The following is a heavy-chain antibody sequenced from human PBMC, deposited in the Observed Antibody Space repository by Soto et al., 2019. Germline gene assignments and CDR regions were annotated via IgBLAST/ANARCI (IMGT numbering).Heavy chain of an antibody. Sequence: PGGSLRLSCAASGFAVSSYSMHWVRQAPGKGLEWVAAMSFDGNSKYFADSVKGRFKISRDTSKNTWSLEMESLGVEDSALYHCTRGRPMIANDDFEYWGQGTQVTVYS. CDR2: MSFDGNSK. CDR1: GFAVSSYS. D-gene: IGHD2-21*01. V-gene: IGHV3-30-3*01. J-gene: IGHJ4*02. CDR3: TRGRPMIANDDFEY.